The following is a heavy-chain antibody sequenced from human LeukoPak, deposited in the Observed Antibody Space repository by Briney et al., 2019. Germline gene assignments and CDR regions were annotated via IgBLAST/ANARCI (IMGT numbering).Heavy chain of an antibody. V-gene: IGHV1-18*01. CDR3: ARDPTTQTFDY. CDR2: ISTYNGNT. D-gene: IGHD4-11*01. Sequence: ASVKVSCRASGYTFTSYGISWVRQAPGQGLEWMGWISTYNGNTNYAQKLQGRVTMTTDTSTTTAYMELRSLTSDDTAVYYCARDPTTQTFDYWGQGTLVTVSS. CDR1: GYTFTSYG. J-gene: IGHJ4*02.